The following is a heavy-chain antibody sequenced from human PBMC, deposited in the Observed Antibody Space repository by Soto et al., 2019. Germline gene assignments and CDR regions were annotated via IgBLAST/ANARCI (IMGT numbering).Heavy chain of an antibody. CDR2: IYYSGST. Sequence: KASETLSLTCTVSGGSISSYYWSWIRQPPGKGLEWIGYIYYSGSTNYNPSLKSRVTISVDTSKNQFSLKLSSVTAADTAVYYCARARRDNSSGWYYWFDPWGQGTLVTVSS. CDR3: ARARRDNSSGWYYWFDP. J-gene: IGHJ5*02. D-gene: IGHD6-19*01. CDR1: GGSISSYY. V-gene: IGHV4-59*01.